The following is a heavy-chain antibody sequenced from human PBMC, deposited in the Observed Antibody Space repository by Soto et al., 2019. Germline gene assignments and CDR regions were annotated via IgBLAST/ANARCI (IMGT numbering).Heavy chain of an antibody. CDR2: ISGSGGST. CDR1: GFTFSSYA. CDR3: AKDHCSSTSCPPTGYYGMDV. Sequence: PGGSLRFSCAASGFTFSSYAMSWVRQAPGKGLEWVSAISGSGGSTYYADSVKGRFTISRDNSKNTLYLQMNSLRAEDTAVYYCAKDHCSSTSCPPTGYYGMDVWGQGTTVTVSS. J-gene: IGHJ6*02. V-gene: IGHV3-23*01. D-gene: IGHD2-2*01.